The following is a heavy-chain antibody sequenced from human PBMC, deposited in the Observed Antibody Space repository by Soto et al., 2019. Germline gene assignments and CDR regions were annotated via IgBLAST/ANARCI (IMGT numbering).Heavy chain of an antibody. V-gene: IGHV4-31*04. Sequence: QVRLQESGPGLVKPSQTLSLTCTVSGGSISSGGYYWSWIRQHPGKGLEWIGYIYYSGSTYYNPSLKSRVTISVDTSKNQFSLKLSSVTAADTAVYYCARSTRYQLVLPARDYYYMDVWSKGTTVTVSS. CDR3: ARSTRYQLVLPARDYYYMDV. D-gene: IGHD2-2*01. J-gene: IGHJ6*03. CDR2: IYYSGST. CDR1: GGSISSGGYY.